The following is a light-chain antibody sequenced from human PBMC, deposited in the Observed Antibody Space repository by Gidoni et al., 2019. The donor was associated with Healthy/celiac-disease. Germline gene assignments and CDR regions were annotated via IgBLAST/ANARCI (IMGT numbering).Light chain of an antibody. CDR2: AAS. CDR1: QGISSY. CDR3: QQYYSYPWT. V-gene: IGKV1-8*01. J-gene: IGKJ1*01. Sequence: AILMPHSPSSFSASTGDRVTITCRASQGISSYLAWYQQKPGKAPKLLIYAASTLQSGVPSRFSGSGSGTDFTLTISCLQSEDFATYYCQQYYSYPWTFGEGTKVEIK.